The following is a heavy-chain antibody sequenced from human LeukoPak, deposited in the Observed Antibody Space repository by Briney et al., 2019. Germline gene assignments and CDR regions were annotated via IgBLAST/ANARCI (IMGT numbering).Heavy chain of an antibody. CDR1: GGTFSSYA. CDR2: INPNSGGT. Sequence: ASVKVSCKASGGTFSSYAISWVRQAPGQGLEWMGWINPNSGGTNYAQKFQGRVTMTRDTSISTAYMELSRLRSDDTAVYYCARDQGSSSWYNPNFDYWGQGTLVTVSS. CDR3: ARDQGSSSWYNPNFDY. D-gene: IGHD6-13*01. V-gene: IGHV1-2*02. J-gene: IGHJ4*02.